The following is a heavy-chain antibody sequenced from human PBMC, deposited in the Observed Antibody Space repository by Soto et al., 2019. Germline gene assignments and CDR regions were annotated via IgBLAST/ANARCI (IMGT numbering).Heavy chain of an antibody. CDR1: GFIFSSYA. J-gene: IGHJ6*02. Sequence: QVQLLESGGGVVQPGRSLRLSCAASGFIFSSYAMHWVRQAPGKGLEWVAVIFHGGNEKYYADSVEGRFTISRDTSKNMVYLQMNGLRPEDTAVYYCAKVSSDRGYYYFAIDVWGQGTTVTVSS. V-gene: IGHV3-30*18. CDR3: AKVSSDRGYYYFAIDV. CDR2: IFHGGNEK. D-gene: IGHD3-10*01.